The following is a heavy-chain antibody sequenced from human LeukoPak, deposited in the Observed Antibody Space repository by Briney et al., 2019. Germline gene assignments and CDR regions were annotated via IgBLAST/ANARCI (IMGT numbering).Heavy chain of an antibody. D-gene: IGHD3-10*01. J-gene: IGHJ4*02. V-gene: IGHV3-30*02. CDR3: AKSPHYYGSGSRFVY. CDR1: GFTFISYG. Sequence: PGGSLRLSCAASGFTFISYGMHWVRQAPGKGLEWVAFIRYDGSNKYYADSVKGRFTISRDNSKNTLYLQMNSLRAEDTAVYYCAKSPHYYGSGSRFVYWGQGTLVTVSS. CDR2: IRYDGSNK.